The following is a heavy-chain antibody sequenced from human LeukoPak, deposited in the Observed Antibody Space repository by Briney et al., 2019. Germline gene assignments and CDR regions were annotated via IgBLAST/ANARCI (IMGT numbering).Heavy chain of an antibody. Sequence: GESLKISSTGSGSSFTTYWLAWVRQLPGKRLEWMGIIYPADSDTIYSPSFQGQVTMSADKSISTAYLQWSSLKASDTAMYYCAAALGIGYYSGVDVWGQGTTVTVSS. J-gene: IGHJ6*02. CDR3: AAALGIGYYSGVDV. V-gene: IGHV5-51*01. CDR1: GSSFTTYW. D-gene: IGHD3-16*01. CDR2: IYPADSDT.